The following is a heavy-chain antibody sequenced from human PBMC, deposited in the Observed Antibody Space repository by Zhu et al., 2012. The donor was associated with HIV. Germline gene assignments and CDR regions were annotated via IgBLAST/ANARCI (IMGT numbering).Heavy chain of an antibody. D-gene: IGHD6-19*01. Sequence: QVHVQEWGARLLKPSETLSLTCAVYGGSFSNYYWSWIRQPPGKGLEWIGEINDSGSTNYNPSLKSRVTISRDTSKKQVSLKLSSVTAADAAMYYCARGVGSGWLPGGXYWDQGILVTVSS. V-gene: IGHV4-34*01. J-gene: IGHJ4*02. CDR1: GGSFSNYY. CDR2: INDSGST. CDR3: ARGVGSGWLPGGXY.